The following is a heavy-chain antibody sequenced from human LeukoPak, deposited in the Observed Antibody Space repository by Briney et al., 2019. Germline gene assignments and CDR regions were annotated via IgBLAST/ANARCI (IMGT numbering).Heavy chain of an antibody. V-gene: IGHV3-74*01. CDR3: ARGLVHDTSGYYSDY. CDR2: INSDGSST. CDR1: GFTFSAFW. D-gene: IGHD3-22*01. Sequence: PGGSLRLSCAASGFTFSAFWMHWVRQAPGKGLVWVSRINSDGSSTTYADSVKGRFTVSRDNAKNTLYLQMDSLRAEDSAVYYCARGLVHDTSGYYSDYWGQGILVTVSP. J-gene: IGHJ4*02.